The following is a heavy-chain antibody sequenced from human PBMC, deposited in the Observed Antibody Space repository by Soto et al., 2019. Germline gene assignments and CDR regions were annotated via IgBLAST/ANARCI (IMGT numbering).Heavy chain of an antibody. V-gene: IGHV3-23*01. CDR1: GFTFNTYA. D-gene: IGHD4-17*01. J-gene: IGHJ3*02. Sequence: EGQLLESGGGLVQPGGSLRVSCAASGFTFNTYAMSWVRQAPGKGLEWVSAISASYSTYYADSVKGRFTISRDNSMNALYMHMNSLRIEDTAVYYCAHPRGYGVFDAYDIWGQGTMVTVSS. CDR2: ISASYST. CDR3: AHPRGYGVFDAYDI.